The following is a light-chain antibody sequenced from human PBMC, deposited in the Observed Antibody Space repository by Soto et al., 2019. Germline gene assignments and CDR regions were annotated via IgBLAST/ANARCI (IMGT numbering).Light chain of an antibody. CDR1: QSISIW. CDR2: RAS. CDR3: QQYNSYPWT. J-gene: IGKJ1*01. Sequence: DIQMTQSPSTLSASVGDRVTITCRASQSISIWLAWYQEKPGKAPKVLMYRASSLQSGVPSRFSGSGSGTEFTLTISSLQPDDFATYYCQQYNSYPWTFGRGTKVEVK. V-gene: IGKV1-5*03.